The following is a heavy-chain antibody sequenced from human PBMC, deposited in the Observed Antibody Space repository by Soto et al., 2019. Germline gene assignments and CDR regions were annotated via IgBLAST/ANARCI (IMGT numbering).Heavy chain of an antibody. CDR3: AKDYRWSSPG. Sequence: EVQLLESGGGLVQPGGSLTLSCAASGFTFNSYAMSWVRQAPGKGLEWVSAISSSGGSTYYADSVKGRFTISRDNSKDTLYLQMNSLRAEDTAVYYCAKDYRWSSPGWGQGTLVTVSS. V-gene: IGHV3-23*01. CDR2: ISSSGGST. D-gene: IGHD3-16*02. J-gene: IGHJ4*02. CDR1: GFTFNSYA.